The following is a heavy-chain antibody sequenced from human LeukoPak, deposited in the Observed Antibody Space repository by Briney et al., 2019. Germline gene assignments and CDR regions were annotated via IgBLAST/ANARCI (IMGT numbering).Heavy chain of an antibody. CDR3: ARHGSSWYYFDY. CDR1: AYSVNSAYY. Sequence: PSETLSLTCGVSAYSVNSAYYWGWIRQPPGKGLEWIGSIYYSGSTYYNPSLKSRVTISVDTSKNQFSLKLSSVTAADTAVYYCARHGSSWYYFDYWGQGTLVTVSS. V-gene: IGHV4-38-2*01. D-gene: IGHD6-13*01. CDR2: IYYSGST. J-gene: IGHJ4*02.